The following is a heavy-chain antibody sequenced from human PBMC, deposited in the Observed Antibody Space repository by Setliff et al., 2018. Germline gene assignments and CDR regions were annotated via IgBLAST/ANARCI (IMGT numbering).Heavy chain of an antibody. CDR3: ARDVDYSRPEYYYGMDV. V-gene: IGHV3-11*04. CDR1: GFTFSDYY. D-gene: IGHD4-4*01. Sequence: GESLKLSCAASGFTFSDYYMSWIRQAPGKGLEWVSYISSSGSTIYYADSVKGRFTISRDNAKNSLYLQMNSLRAEDTAVYYCARDVDYSRPEYYYGMDVWGQGTTVTVS. J-gene: IGHJ6*02. CDR2: ISSSGSTI.